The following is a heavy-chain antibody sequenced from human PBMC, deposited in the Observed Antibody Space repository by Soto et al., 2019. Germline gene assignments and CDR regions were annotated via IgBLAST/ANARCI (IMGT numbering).Heavy chain of an antibody. D-gene: IGHD2-21*01. V-gene: IGHV1-8*01. J-gene: IGHJ6*02. Sequence: ASVKVSCKASGYTFTSYDINWVRQATGQGLEWMGCLNPNSGNTRYAQKFQGRVTMTRNTSISTAYMELSSLRSEDTAVYYCARGRWCEAYYYGMDVWGQGTTVTVSS. CDR1: GYTFTSYD. CDR3: ARGRWCEAYYYGMDV. CDR2: LNPNSGNT.